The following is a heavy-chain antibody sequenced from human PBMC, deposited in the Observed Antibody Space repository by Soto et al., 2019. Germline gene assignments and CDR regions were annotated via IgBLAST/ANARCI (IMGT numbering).Heavy chain of an antibody. V-gene: IGHV1-2*02. CDR3: ARTSRGVVIPFDY. J-gene: IGHJ4*02. CDR1: GYTFTGYY. D-gene: IGHD3-3*01. Sequence: ASVKVSCKASGYTFTGYYMHWVRQAPGQGLEWMGWINPNSGGTNYAQKFQGRVTMTRDTSISTAYMELSRLRSDDTAVYYCARTSRGVVIPFDYWGQGTLATVSS. CDR2: INPNSGGT.